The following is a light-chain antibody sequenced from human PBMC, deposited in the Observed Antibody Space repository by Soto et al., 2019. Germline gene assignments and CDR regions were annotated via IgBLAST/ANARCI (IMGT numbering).Light chain of an antibody. CDR2: GAS. J-gene: IGKJ4*01. V-gene: IGKV3-15*01. CDR1: QAVSSN. CDR3: QQYNSWPPLT. Sequence: EIVMTQSPATLSVSPGDTATLSCRASQAVSSNLAWYQQKPGQAPRLLMYGASTRATGIPARFSGSGSGTDFTLTISSLQSEDFAVYYCQQYNSWPPLTFGGGTKVEMK.